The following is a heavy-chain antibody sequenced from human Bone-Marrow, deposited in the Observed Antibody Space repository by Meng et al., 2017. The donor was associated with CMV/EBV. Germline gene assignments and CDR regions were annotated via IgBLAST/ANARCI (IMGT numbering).Heavy chain of an antibody. V-gene: IGHV1-2*02. CDR3: ARAVGPTRFDP. CDR1: GYTFTDNH. CDR2: INPNSGAT. J-gene: IGHJ5*02. D-gene: IGHD1-26*01. Sequence: SCSAAGYTFTDNHIHWVRQAPGQGLEWMGWINPNSGATNYAQKFQGRVTMARDTSISTVYMELSRLTSDDTAVFYCARAVGPTRFDPWGQGTLVTVSS.